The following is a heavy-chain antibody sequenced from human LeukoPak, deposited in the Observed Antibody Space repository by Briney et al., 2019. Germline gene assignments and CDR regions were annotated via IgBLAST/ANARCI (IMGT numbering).Heavy chain of an antibody. CDR1: GFTFSSYS. J-gene: IGHJ3*02. D-gene: IGHD1-26*01. Sequence: PGGSLRLSCAASGFTFSSYSMNWVRQAPGKGLEWVSSISSSSSYIYYADSVKGRFTISRDNAKNSLYLQMNSLRAEDTAVYYCARVEWELDAFDIWGQGTMVTVSS. CDR3: ARVEWELDAFDI. V-gene: IGHV3-21*01. CDR2: ISSSSSYI.